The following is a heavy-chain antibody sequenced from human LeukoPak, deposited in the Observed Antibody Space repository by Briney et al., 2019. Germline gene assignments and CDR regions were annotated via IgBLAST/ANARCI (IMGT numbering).Heavy chain of an antibody. D-gene: IGHD6-19*01. CDR3: AKDMLPGIAVAGTIY. CDR2: ISYDGSNK. J-gene: IGHJ4*02. V-gene: IGHV3-30-3*01. CDR1: GFTFSSYA. Sequence: PGGSLRLSCAASGFTFSSYAMHWVRQAPGKGLEWVAVISYDGSNKYYADSVKGRFTISRDNSKNTLYLQMNSLRAEDTAVYYCAKDMLPGIAVAGTIYWGQGTLVTVSS.